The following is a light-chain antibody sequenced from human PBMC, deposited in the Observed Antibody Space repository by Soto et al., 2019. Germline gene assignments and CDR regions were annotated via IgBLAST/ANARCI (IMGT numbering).Light chain of an antibody. Sequence: DIQMTQSPSTLSASVGDRVTITCRASQSIGSRLAWYQQKPGEAPNLLIYKASTLQSGVPSRFSGSGSGTAFTLTISSLQPDDFASYYCHQYENFFWTFGQGTKVEI. CDR2: KAS. J-gene: IGKJ1*01. CDR1: QSIGSR. V-gene: IGKV1-5*03. CDR3: HQYENFFWT.